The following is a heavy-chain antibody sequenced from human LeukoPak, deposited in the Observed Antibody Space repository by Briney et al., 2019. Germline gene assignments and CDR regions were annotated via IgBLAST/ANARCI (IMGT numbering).Heavy chain of an antibody. CDR1: GGSISSHY. V-gene: IGHV4-59*11. D-gene: IGHD1-26*01. CDR3: ASLSGRARSWWFDP. Sequence: SETLSLTCTVPGGSISSHYWSWIRQPPGKGLEWIGYIYYSGSTNYNPSLKSRVTISVDTSKNQFSLKLSSVTAADTAVYYCASLSGRARSWWFDPWGQGTLVTVSS. CDR2: IYYSGST. J-gene: IGHJ5*02.